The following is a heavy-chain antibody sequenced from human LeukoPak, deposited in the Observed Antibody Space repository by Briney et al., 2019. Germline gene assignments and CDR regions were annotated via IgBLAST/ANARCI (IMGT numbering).Heavy chain of an antibody. Sequence: PGGSLRLSCAASGFTFSTYVMNWVRQAPGKGLEWVSAIIDSGGSTYYADSVKGRFTISRDNSKNTLFLQMNSLTAEDTAVYYCARDPDNWGQGTLVTVSS. CDR1: GFTFSTYV. V-gene: IGHV3-23*01. CDR2: IIDSGGST. CDR3: ARDPDN. J-gene: IGHJ4*02.